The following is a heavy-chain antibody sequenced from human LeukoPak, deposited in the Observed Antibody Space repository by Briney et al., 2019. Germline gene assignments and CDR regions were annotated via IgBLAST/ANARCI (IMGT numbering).Heavy chain of an antibody. V-gene: IGHV3-66*04. D-gene: IGHD3-22*01. CDR1: GFMVSTNY. Sequence: GGSLRLSCAASGFMVSTNYMSWVRQAPGKGLEWVSVIYSGGSTYYADSVKGRFTISRDNSKNSLYLQMNSLRADDTAVYYCARHEGITMIMNWGQGTLVTVSS. CDR2: IYSGGST. CDR3: ARHEGITMIMN. J-gene: IGHJ4*02.